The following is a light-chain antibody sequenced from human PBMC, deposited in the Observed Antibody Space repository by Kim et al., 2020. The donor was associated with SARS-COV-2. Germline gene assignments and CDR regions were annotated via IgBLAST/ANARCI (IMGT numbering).Light chain of an antibody. Sequence: DYVGDRLTVACRASQSINSWLAWSQQKPGKAPKFLIYKASSLESGVPSRFSGSGSGTEFTLTISSLQPDDFATYYCQQYNSYPLTFGGGTKVDIK. CDR1: QSINSW. V-gene: IGKV1-5*03. CDR3: QQYNSYPLT. J-gene: IGKJ4*01. CDR2: KAS.